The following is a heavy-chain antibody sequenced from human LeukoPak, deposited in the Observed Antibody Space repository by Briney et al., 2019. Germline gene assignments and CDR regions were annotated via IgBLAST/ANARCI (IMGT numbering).Heavy chain of an antibody. CDR3: VRHHSSGSYFDS. CDR2: IYYDGQT. V-gene: IGHV4-59*08. J-gene: IGHJ4*02. D-gene: IGHD6-19*01. CDR1: GGSVSGYY. Sequence: PSETLSLTCTVSGGSVSGYYWSWIRQPPGKGLEWIGYIYYDGQTNYNPSFWTRVTISVGMSKNHFSLKLNSVAAADTAVYYCVRHHSSGSYFDSWGQGTLVTVSS.